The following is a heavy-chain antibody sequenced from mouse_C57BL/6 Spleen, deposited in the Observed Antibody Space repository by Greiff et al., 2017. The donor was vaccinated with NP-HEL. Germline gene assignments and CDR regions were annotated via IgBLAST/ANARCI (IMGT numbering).Heavy chain of an antibody. J-gene: IGHJ3*01. D-gene: IGHD2-5*01. Sequence: QVQLQQPGAELVKPGASVKLSCKASGYTFPSYWMHWVKQRPGRGLECIGRIDPNSGGTKYNEKFKSKATLTVDKPSSTAYMQLSSLTSEDSAVYYCARSGAYYSNYAWFAYWGQGTLVTVSA. CDR3: ARSGAYYSNYAWFAY. CDR2: IDPNSGGT. V-gene: IGHV1-72*01. CDR1: GYTFPSYW.